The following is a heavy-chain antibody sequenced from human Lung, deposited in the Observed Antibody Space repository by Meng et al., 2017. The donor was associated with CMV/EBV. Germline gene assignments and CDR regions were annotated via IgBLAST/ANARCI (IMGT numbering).Heavy chain of an antibody. J-gene: IGHJ4*02. CDR2: ISSSGGTI. Sequence: GGSLRLXCAASGFTFSTYEMNWVRQAPGKGLEWVSYISSSGGTIYYADSVKGRFTISRDNAKSSLYLQMNSLRAEDTAFYYCARDDFWSGSPTFDFWGQGTXVTVSS. CDR1: GFTFSTYE. CDR3: ARDDFWSGSPTFDF. V-gene: IGHV3-48*03. D-gene: IGHD3-3*01.